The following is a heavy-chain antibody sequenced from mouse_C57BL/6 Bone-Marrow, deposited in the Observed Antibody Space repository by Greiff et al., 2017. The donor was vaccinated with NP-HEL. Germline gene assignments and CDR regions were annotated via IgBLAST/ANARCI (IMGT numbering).Heavy chain of an antibody. CDR2: ILPSIGRT. V-gene: IGHV15-2*01. Sequence: QVQLKQSGSELRSPGSSVKLSCKDFDSAVFPIAYMSWVRQKPGHGFEWIGGILPSIGRTIYGEKFEDKATLDADTLSNTAYLELNSLTSEDSAIYYCARTYYYGSSYWFAYWGQGTLVTVSA. J-gene: IGHJ3*01. CDR1: DSAVFPIAY. CDR3: ARTYYYGSSYWFAY. D-gene: IGHD1-1*01.